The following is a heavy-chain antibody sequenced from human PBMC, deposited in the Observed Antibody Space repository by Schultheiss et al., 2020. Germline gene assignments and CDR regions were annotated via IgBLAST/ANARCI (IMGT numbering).Heavy chain of an antibody. J-gene: IGHJ6*02. V-gene: IGHV4-34*01. CDR2: INHSGST. Sequence: SQTLSLTCAVYGGSFSGYYWSWIRQPPGKGLEWIGEINHSGSTNYNPSLKSRVTMSVDTSKNQFSLKLSSVTAADTAVYYCARGAWGGYYPWYYGMDVWGQGTTVTVSS. D-gene: IGHD3-3*01. CDR1: GGSFSGYY. CDR3: ARGAWGGYYPWYYGMDV.